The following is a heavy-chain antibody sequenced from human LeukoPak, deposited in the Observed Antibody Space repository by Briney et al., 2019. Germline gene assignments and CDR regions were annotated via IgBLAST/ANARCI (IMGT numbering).Heavy chain of an antibody. CDR3: ARGVSEYSSGWREKFDY. V-gene: IGHV3-74*01. D-gene: IGHD6-19*01. Sequence: PGGSLRLSCAASGFTFSSYWMHWVRQAPGKGLVWVSRINSDGSSTSYADSVKGRFTISRDNAKNTLYLQMNSLRAEDTALYYCARGVSEYSSGWREKFDYWGQGTLVTVSS. CDR2: INSDGSST. CDR1: GFTFSSYW. J-gene: IGHJ4*02.